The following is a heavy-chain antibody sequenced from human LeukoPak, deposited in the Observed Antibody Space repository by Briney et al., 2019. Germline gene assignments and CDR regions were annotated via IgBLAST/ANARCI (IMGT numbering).Heavy chain of an antibody. J-gene: IGHJ6*03. CDR1: GGSISSGSYY. CDR3: AREARYYYYYMDV. CDR2: IYTSGST. D-gene: IGHD6-6*01. Sequence: PSETLSLTCSVSGGSISSGSYYWSWIRQPAGKGLEWIGRIYTSGSTNYNSSLKSRVTISVDTSKNQFSLKLSSVTAADTAVYYCAREARYYYYYMDVWGKGTTVTISS. V-gene: IGHV4-61*02.